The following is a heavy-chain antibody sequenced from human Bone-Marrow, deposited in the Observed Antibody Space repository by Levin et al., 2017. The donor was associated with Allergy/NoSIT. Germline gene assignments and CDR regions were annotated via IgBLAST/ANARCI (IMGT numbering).Heavy chain of an antibody. CDR3: AHADASLSAAEYFQH. D-gene: IGHD3-3*02. J-gene: IGHJ1*01. CDR1: GFSLSTGGVG. V-gene: IGHV2-5*02. CDR2: IYWDDDS. Sequence: LRLSCTFSGFSLSTGGVGVGWIRQPPGTALEWLALIYWDDDSRYSPSLKTRLSISKDTSKNQVVLTMTNMDPVDTGTYYCAHADASLSAAEYFQHWGQGTLVTVSS.